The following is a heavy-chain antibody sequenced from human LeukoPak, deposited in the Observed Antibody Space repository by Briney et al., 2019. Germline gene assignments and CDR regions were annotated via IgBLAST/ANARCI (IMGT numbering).Heavy chain of an antibody. CDR2: IHSDESST. V-gene: IGHV3-74*01. Sequence: GGSLRLSCAASGFTFTNYWMHWVRQAPGKGLVWVSRIHSDESSTNYADSVTGRFTISRDNAKNTLYLQMNSLRAEDTAVYYCARDDAAAGIIFDSWGQGTLVTVSS. D-gene: IGHD6-13*01. CDR3: ARDDAAAGIIFDS. CDR1: GFTFTNYW. J-gene: IGHJ4*02.